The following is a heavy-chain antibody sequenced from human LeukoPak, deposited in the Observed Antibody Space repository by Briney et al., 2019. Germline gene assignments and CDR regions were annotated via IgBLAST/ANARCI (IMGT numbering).Heavy chain of an antibody. Sequence: GGSLRLSCAASGFTVSSNYMSWVRQAPGKGLEWVSVIYSGGSTYYADSVRGRFTISRDNAKNSLYLQMNSLKAEDTAIYYCAREVGTPQAFDIWGQGTMVTVSS. CDR1: GFTVSSNY. V-gene: IGHV3-53*01. J-gene: IGHJ3*02. CDR2: IYSGGST. D-gene: IGHD1-26*01. CDR3: AREVGTPQAFDI.